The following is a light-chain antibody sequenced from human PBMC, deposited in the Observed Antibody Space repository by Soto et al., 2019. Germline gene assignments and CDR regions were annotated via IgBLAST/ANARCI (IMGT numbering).Light chain of an antibody. V-gene: IGKV1-5*03. Sequence: DIQMTQSPSTLSGSVGDRVTITCRASQTISSWLAWYQQKPGKAPKLLIYKASSLESGVPSRFSGSGSGTEFTLTISSLQPDDFATYYCQQYNSYRGAFGQGTKVDIK. CDR3: QQYNSYRGA. J-gene: IGKJ1*01. CDR1: QTISSW. CDR2: KAS.